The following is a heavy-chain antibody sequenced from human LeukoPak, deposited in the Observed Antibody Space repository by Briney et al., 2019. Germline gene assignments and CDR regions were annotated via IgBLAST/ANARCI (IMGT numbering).Heavy chain of an antibody. J-gene: IGHJ4*01. CDR1: GFTFSNYN. D-gene: IGHD3-22*01. Sequence: GSLETSCAASGFTFSNYNMNWVRQAPGKGLEWVSYISTSGRAIFYDDSVKGRFTISRDNAKNSLFLQMNSLRDEDTAVYYCARVPLYDRSGYYFDYWGLGNLFTVSS. V-gene: IGHV3-48*02. CDR2: ISTSGRAI. CDR3: ARVPLYDRSGYYFDY.